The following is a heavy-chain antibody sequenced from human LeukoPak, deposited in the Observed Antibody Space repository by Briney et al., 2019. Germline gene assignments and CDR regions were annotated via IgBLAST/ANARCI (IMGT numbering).Heavy chain of an antibody. CDR2: INPNSGGT. CDR1: GYTFTGYY. Sequence: EASVKLSCKASGYTFTGYYMHWVRQAPGQGLEWMGWINPNSGGTNYAQKFQGRVTMTRDTSISTAYMELSRLRSDDTAVYYCARSYSYDAFDIWGQGTMVTVSS. CDR3: ARSYSYDAFDI. J-gene: IGHJ3*02. V-gene: IGHV1-2*02. D-gene: IGHD5-18*01.